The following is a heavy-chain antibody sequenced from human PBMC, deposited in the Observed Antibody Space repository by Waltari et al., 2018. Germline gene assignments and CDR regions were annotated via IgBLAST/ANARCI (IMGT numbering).Heavy chain of an antibody. D-gene: IGHD6-6*01. V-gene: IGHV4-4*07. CDR1: GGSIISYY. Sequence: QVQLQESGPGLVKPSETLSLTCTVSGGSIISYYWSWIRQPAGKGLEWIGRIYTSGSTNDTPSLKSRVTMSVDTSKNQFSLKLSSVTAADTAVYYCARGTVAARTYWYFDLWGRGTLVTVSS. CDR3: ARGTVAARTYWYFDL. J-gene: IGHJ2*01. CDR2: IYTSGST.